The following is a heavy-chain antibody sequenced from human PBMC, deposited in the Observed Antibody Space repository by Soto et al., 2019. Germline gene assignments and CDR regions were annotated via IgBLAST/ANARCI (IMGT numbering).Heavy chain of an antibody. V-gene: IGHV3-23*01. CDR3: ANRGWDSWLIDY. D-gene: IGHD6-13*01. J-gene: IGHJ4*02. Sequence: GGSLRLSCAASGFTFSSYAMSWVRQAPGKGLEWVSAISGSGGSTYYADSVKGRFTISRDNSKNTLYLQMNSLRAEDTAVYYCANRGWDSWLIDYWGQGTLVTVSS. CDR1: GFTFSSYA. CDR2: ISGSGGST.